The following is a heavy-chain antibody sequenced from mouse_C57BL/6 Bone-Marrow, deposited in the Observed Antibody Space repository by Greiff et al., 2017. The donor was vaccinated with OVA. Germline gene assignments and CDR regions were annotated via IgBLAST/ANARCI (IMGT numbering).Heavy chain of an antibody. Sequence: VQLQQPGAELVKPGASVKLSCKASGYTFTSYWMQWVKQRPGQGLEWIGEIDPSDSYTNYNQKFKGKATLTVDTSSSPAYMQLSSLTSEDAAVYYCARYDYDWFAYWGQGTLVTVSA. CDR2: IDPSDSYT. CDR3: ARYDYDWFAY. J-gene: IGHJ3*01. D-gene: IGHD2-4*01. CDR1: GYTFTSYW. V-gene: IGHV1-50*01.